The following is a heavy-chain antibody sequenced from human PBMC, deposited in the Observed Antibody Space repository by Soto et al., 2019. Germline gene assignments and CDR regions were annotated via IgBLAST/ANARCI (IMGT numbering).Heavy chain of an antibody. CDR2: INPNSGGT. CDR1: GYTFTGYY. D-gene: IGHD3-10*01. V-gene: IGHV1-2*02. Sequence: GASVKVSCKASGYTFTGYYMHWVRQAPGQGLEWMGWINPNSGGTNYAQKFQGRVTMTEDTSTDTAYMELSSLRSEDTAVYYCATVSWFGELLSSFDYWGQGTLVTVSS. CDR3: ATVSWFGELLSSFDY. J-gene: IGHJ4*02.